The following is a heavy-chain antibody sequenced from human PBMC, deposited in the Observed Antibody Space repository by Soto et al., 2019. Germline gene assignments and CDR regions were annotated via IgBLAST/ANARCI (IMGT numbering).Heavy chain of an antibody. V-gene: IGHV1-46*01. CDR1: GYTFTSYY. CDR2: INPSGGST. CDR3: ARDGYYDSSGYYYFDY. Sequence: QVQLVQSGAEEKKPGASVKVSCKASGYTFTSYYMHWVRQAPGQGLEWMGIINPSGGSTSYAQKFQGRVTMTRDTSTSTVYMELSSLRSEDTAVYYCARDGYYDSSGYYYFDYWGQGTLVTVSS. J-gene: IGHJ4*02. D-gene: IGHD3-22*01.